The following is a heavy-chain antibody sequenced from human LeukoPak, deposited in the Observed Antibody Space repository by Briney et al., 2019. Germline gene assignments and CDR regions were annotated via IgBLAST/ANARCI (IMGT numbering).Heavy chain of an antibody. Sequence: SETLSLTCTVSGGSISSSSYYWGWIRQPPGKGLEWIGSIYYSGSTYYNPSLKSRVTISVDTSKNQFSLKLSSVTAADTAVYYCARGRHYYDSSGYYRRSYYFDYWGQGTLVTVSS. CDR3: ARGRHYYDSSGYYRRSYYFDY. V-gene: IGHV4-39*07. D-gene: IGHD3-22*01. CDR2: IYYSGST. J-gene: IGHJ4*02. CDR1: GGSISSSSYY.